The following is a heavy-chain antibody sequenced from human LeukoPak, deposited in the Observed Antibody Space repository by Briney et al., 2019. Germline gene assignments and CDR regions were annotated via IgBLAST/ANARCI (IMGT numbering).Heavy chain of an antibody. V-gene: IGHV4-59*01. D-gene: IGHD6-19*01. CDR3: ASQGIAVANDAFDI. J-gene: IGHJ3*02. Sequence: SETLSLTCTVSGGSISSYYWSWIRQPPGKGLEWIGYIYYSGSTNYNTSLKSRVTISVDTSKNQFSLKLSSVTAAETAVYYCASQGIAVANDAFDIWGQGTMVTVSS. CDR2: IYYSGST. CDR1: GGSISSYY.